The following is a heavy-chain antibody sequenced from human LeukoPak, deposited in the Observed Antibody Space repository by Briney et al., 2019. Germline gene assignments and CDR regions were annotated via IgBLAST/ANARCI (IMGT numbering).Heavy chain of an antibody. CDR2: IYTSGST. CDR1: GGSISSYY. CDR3: ARVPVYNWNDEFDY. J-gene: IGHJ4*02. V-gene: IGHV4-4*07. D-gene: IGHD1-1*01. Sequence: PSETLSLTCTVSGGSISSYYWSWIRQPAGKGLEWIGRIYTSGSTNYNPSLKSRVTMSVDTSKNQFSLRLSSVTAADTAVYYCARVPVYNWNDEFDYWGQGTLVTVSS.